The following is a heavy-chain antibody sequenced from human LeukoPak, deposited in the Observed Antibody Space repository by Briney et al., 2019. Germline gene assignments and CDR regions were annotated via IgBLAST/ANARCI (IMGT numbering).Heavy chain of an antibody. Sequence: PGGPLRLSCGASRFTFSNYEMHWPRQAPGKGVEWVSYITGRGGTICSTGSVKSRFTICGGNRQNSLYLHMNSMSAEDTPVYYCGRDRAVETTPDRGPYFDSWLPGAMVTVSS. D-gene: IGHD4-23*01. CDR1: RFTFSNYE. CDR2: ITGRGGTI. J-gene: IGHJ4*02. V-gene: IGHV3-48*03. CDR3: GRDRAVETTPDRGPYFDS.